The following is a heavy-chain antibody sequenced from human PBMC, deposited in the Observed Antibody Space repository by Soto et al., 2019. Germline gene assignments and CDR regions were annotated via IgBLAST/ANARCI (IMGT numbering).Heavy chain of an antibody. D-gene: IGHD6-19*01. V-gene: IGHV1-3*01. CDR1: GYTFTSYA. Sequence: ASVKVSCKASGYTFTSYAMHWVRQAPGQRLEWMGWINAGNGNTKYSQKLQGRVTITRDTSASTAYMELSSLRSEDTAVYYCARDRMAVAGRDFDYWGQGTLVTVSS. CDR2: INAGNGNT. CDR3: ARDRMAVAGRDFDY. J-gene: IGHJ4*02.